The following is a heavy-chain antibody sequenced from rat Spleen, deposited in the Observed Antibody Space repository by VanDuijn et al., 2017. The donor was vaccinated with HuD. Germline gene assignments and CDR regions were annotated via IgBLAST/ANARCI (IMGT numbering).Heavy chain of an antibody. CDR3: ARHLRVASGVMDV. V-gene: IGHV2-72*01. CDR1: GFSLTSYN. CDR2: IWAGGGT. Sequence: QVQLKESGPGLVQPSQTLSLTCTVSGFSLTSYNVHWVRQPPGKSLVWMGTIWAGGGTNYNSAIQSRLSISRDTSKSQIFLEMNSLQPEDTGTYYCARHLRVASGVMDVWGQGASVTVSS. D-gene: IGHD1-11*01. J-gene: IGHJ4*01.